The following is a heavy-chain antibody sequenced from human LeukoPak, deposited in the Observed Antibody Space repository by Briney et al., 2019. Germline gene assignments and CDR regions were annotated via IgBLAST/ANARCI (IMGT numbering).Heavy chain of an antibody. CDR2: ISAYNGNT. V-gene: IGHV1-18*01. Sequence: ASVKVSCKASGYTFTSYGISWVRQAPGQGLEWMGWISAYNGNTNYAQKLQDRVTMTTDTSTSIAYMELRSLRSDDTAVYYCARGPKRAVVPAARLFDYWGQGTLVTVSS. J-gene: IGHJ4*02. CDR3: ARGPKRAVVPAARLFDY. CDR1: GYTFTSYG. D-gene: IGHD2-2*01.